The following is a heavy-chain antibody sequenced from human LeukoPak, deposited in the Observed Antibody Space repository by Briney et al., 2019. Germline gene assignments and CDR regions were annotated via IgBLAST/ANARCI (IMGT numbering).Heavy chain of an antibody. CDR3: ARLMLPAAKGAFDI. D-gene: IGHD2-2*01. Sequence: SQTLSLTCTVSGGSISSGSYYWSWIRQPAGEGLEWIGRINTSGSLNYNPSLKSRVTISVDTSKNQFSLKLSSVTAADTAVYYCARLMLPAAKGAFDIWGQGTMVTVSS. V-gene: IGHV4-61*02. CDR1: GGSISSGSYY. CDR2: INTSGSL. J-gene: IGHJ3*02.